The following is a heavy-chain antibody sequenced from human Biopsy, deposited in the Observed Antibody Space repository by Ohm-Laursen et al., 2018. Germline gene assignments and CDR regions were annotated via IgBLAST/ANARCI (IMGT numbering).Heavy chain of an antibody. CDR2: ISWDSGRI. D-gene: IGHD2-21*01. CDR1: GFTVNDHA. Sequence: SLRLSCAASGFTVNDHAMRWVRQPPGKGLEWVSGISWDSGRIGYADSVKGRFTISRDNAKKSLYLEMNSLRPEDTSLYYCTKDLIPAGTDVWGQGTTVTVSS. CDR3: TKDLIPAGTDV. J-gene: IGHJ6*02. V-gene: IGHV3-9*01.